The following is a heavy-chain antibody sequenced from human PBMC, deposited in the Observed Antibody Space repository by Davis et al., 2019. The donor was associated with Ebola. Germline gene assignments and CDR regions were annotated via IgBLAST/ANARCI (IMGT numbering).Heavy chain of an antibody. V-gene: IGHV1-18*01. CDR1: GYTFTSYG. CDR3: ARDLDIVVVVAAGCYGMDV. J-gene: IGHJ6*04. D-gene: IGHD2-15*01. Sequence: GESLKVSCKASGYTFTSYGISWVRQAPGQGLEWMGWISAYNGNTNYAQKLQGRVTMTRDTSISTAYMELSRLRSDDTAVYYCARDLDIVVVVAAGCYGMDVWGKGTTVTVSS. CDR2: ISAYNGNT.